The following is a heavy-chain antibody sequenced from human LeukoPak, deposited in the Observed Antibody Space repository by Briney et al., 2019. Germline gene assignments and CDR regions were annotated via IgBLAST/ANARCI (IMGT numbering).Heavy chain of an antibody. CDR1: GFTFDDYA. Sequence: PGGSLRLSCAASGFTFDDYAMHWVRQAPGQGLEWVSGISWNSASIGYADSVKGRFTISRDNAKNSLYLQMNSLRAEDTALYYCAKDISSGIGSGRYDYFDYWGQGTLVTVSS. J-gene: IGHJ4*02. V-gene: IGHV3-9*01. CDR3: AKDISSGIGSGRYDYFDY. CDR2: ISWNSASI. D-gene: IGHD1-26*01.